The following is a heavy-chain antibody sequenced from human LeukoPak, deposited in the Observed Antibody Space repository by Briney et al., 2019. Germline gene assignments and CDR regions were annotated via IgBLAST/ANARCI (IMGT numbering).Heavy chain of an antibody. CDR2: IYHSGST. J-gene: IGHJ3*02. V-gene: IGHV4-30-2*01. CDR3: ARVQHIVVVTASHAFDI. Sequence: SQTLSLTCAVSGGSISSGGYSWSWIRQPPGKGLEWIGYIYHSGSTYYNPSLKSRVTISVDRSKNQISLKLSSVTAADTAVYYCARVQHIVVVTASHAFDIWGQGTMVTVSS. D-gene: IGHD2-21*02. CDR1: GGSISSGGYS.